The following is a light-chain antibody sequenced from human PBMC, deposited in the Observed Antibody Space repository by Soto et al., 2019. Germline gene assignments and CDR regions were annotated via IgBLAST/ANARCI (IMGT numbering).Light chain of an antibody. CDR2: SAS. CDR3: QHYGNSPPTWT. Sequence: EIVLTQSPGTLSLSPGERASLSCRASQSVSSTYLAWYQQKPGQAPRLLMYSASSRTSGIPDRFSGSGSGTDFALTISRLEPEDFAVYYCQHYGNSPPTWTFGQGTKVEIK. J-gene: IGKJ1*01. V-gene: IGKV3-20*01. CDR1: QSVSSTY.